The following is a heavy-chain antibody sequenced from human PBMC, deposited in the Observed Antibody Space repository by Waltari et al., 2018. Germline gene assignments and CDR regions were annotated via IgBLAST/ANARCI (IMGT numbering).Heavy chain of an antibody. D-gene: IGHD4-17*01. Sequence: EVQLLESGGGLVQPGGSLRLSCAASGFTFSSYAMRWVRQAPGKGLEWVSAISGSGGSTYYADSVKGRFTISRDNSKNTLYLQMNSLRAEDTAVYYCAKNLNTVTTIGGGFDYWGQGTLVTVSS. CDR3: AKNLNTVTTIGGGFDY. CDR1: GFTFSSYA. J-gene: IGHJ4*02. CDR2: ISGSGGST. V-gene: IGHV3-23*01.